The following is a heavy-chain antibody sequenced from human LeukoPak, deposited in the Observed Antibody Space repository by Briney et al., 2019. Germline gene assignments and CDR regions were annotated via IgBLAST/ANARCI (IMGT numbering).Heavy chain of an antibody. D-gene: IGHD3-22*01. V-gene: IGHV3-11*01. J-gene: IGHJ4*02. CDR2: ISSSGSTI. CDR1: GFTFSDYY. Sequence: SGGSLRLSCAASGFTFSDYYMSWIRQAPGKGLEWASYISSSGSTIYYADSVKGRFAISRDNSKNTLYLQMNSLRAEDTAVYYCAKSGNYYDSSGYYTNFDYWGQGTLVTVSS. CDR3: AKSGNYYDSSGYYTNFDY.